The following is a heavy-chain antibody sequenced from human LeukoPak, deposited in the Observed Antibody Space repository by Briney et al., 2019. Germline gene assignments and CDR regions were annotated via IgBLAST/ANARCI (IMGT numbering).Heavy chain of an antibody. Sequence: GGSLRLSCAASGFTVSSIHMVWVRQAPGKGLEWVSVTYTGGNSYYADSVKGRFIISRDISKNTLYLQMNSLRAEDSALYYCAKGHLVGAYYGDFDYWGQGTLVTVSS. V-gene: IGHV3-53*01. CDR2: TYTGGNS. CDR1: GFTVSSIH. CDR3: AKGHLVGAYYGDFDY. D-gene: IGHD1-26*01. J-gene: IGHJ4*02.